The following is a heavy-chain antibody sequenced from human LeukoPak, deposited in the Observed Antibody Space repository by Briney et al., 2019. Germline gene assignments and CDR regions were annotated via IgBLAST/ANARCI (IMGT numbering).Heavy chain of an antibody. J-gene: IGHJ3*02. D-gene: IGHD3-22*01. CDR2: ISSSSSYI. Sequence: GGSLRLSCAASGFTFSNAWMSWVRQAPGKGLEWVSSISSSSSYIYYADSVKGRFTISRDNAKNSLYLQMNSLRAEDTAVYYCAREINYDSSGYYYEYAFDIWGQGTMVTVSS. CDR1: GFTFSNAW. CDR3: AREINYDSSGYYYEYAFDI. V-gene: IGHV3-21*01.